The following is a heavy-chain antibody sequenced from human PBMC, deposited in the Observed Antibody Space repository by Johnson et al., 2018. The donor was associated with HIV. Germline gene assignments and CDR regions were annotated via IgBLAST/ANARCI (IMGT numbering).Heavy chain of an antibody. J-gene: IGHJ3*02. Sequence: VESGGVVVQPGGSLRLSCETSRFTFDDYAMHWVRQAPGKGLEWVSLINWDGDSTYYADSVKGRFTISRENAKNSLYLQLNSLRAEDTAVYYCASEAGPDIVGAADDAFDIWGQGTMVTVSS. CDR2: INWDGDST. D-gene: IGHD1-26*01. V-gene: IGHV3-43D*03. CDR1: RFTFDDYA. CDR3: ASEAGPDIVGAADDAFDI.